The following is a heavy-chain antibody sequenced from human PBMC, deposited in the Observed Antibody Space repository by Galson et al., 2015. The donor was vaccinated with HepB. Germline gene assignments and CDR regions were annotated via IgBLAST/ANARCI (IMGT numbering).Heavy chain of an antibody. CDR1: GFTFSNAW. V-gene: IGHV3-15*01. J-gene: IGHJ6*02. D-gene: IGHD2-15*01. CDR2: IKSKTDGGTT. Sequence: SLRLSCAASGFTFSNAWMSWVRQAPGKGLEWVGRIKSKTDGGTTDYATPVKGRFTISRDDSKNTLYLQMNSLKTEDTAVYYCTTLGYCSGGSCYYYGMDVWGQGTTVTVSS. CDR3: TTLGYCSGGSCYYYGMDV.